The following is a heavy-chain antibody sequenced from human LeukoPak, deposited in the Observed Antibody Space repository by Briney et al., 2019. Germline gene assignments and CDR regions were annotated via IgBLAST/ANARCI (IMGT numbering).Heavy chain of an antibody. D-gene: IGHD2-2*01. CDR2: IYSGGTT. CDR3: ARDLGYIVVVPAAGIDY. V-gene: IGHV3-66*01. J-gene: IGHJ4*02. Sequence: GGSLRLSCAASGFTVSSNYMSWVRQAPGKGLDWVSIIYSGGTTYYADSVEGRFTLSRDNSKNTLYLQMNSLRAEDTAVYYCARDLGYIVVVPAAGIDYWGQGTLVTVSS. CDR1: GFTVSSNY.